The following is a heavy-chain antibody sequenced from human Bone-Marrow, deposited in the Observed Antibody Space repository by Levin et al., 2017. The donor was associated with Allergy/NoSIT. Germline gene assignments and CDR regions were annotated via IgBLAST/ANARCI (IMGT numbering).Heavy chain of an antibody. CDR1: GFTFSSYG. Sequence: PGGSLRLSCAASGFTFSSYGMHWVRQAPGKGLEWVAVISYDGSNKYYADSVKGRFTISRDNSKNTLYLQMNSLRAEDTAVYYCAKDISTLLSFFDYWGQGTLVTVSS. CDR3: AKDISTLLSFFDY. V-gene: IGHV3-30*18. CDR2: ISYDGSNK. J-gene: IGHJ4*02. D-gene: IGHD2-2*01.